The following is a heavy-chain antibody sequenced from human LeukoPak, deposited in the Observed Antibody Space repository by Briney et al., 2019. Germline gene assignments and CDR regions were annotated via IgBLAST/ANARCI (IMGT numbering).Heavy chain of an antibody. V-gene: IGHV4-4*02. CDR2: SYHSGNT. D-gene: IGHD3-22*01. CDR3: ARDVLHYYDSSGQGGYY. Sequence: SETLSLTCAVSGGSISSSNGWSGVRQPPGEGLGGIGESYHSGNTNYNPCLKRRVPISVDTSKNHVSLKLSSVTAADTAVYYCARDVLHYYDSSGQGGYYWGQGTLVTVSS. J-gene: IGHJ4*02. CDR1: GGSISSSNG.